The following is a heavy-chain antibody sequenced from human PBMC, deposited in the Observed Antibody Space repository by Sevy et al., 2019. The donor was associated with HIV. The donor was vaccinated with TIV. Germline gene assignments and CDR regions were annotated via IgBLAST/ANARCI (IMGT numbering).Heavy chain of an antibody. V-gene: IGHV5-51*01. J-gene: IGHJ4*02. Sequence: GESLKISCKGSGYSFTSHWIGWVRHMPGKGLEWMGIIYPDDSDTRYSPSFQGQVTFSAAKSISTAYLQWSSLKASDTAMYYCATSRSGYFDSSGYYIYWGQGTLVTVSP. CDR1: GYSFTSHW. CDR2: IYPDDSDT. CDR3: ATSRSGYFDSSGYYIY. D-gene: IGHD3-22*01.